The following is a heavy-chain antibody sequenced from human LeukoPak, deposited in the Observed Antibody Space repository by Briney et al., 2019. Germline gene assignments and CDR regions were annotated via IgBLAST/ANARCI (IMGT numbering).Heavy chain of an antibody. J-gene: IGHJ3*02. CDR2: IYYSGST. Sequence: SETLSLTCTVSGGSISSYYWSWIRQPPGKGLEWIGYIYYSGSTNYNPSLKSRVTISVDTSKNQFSLKLSSVTAADTAVYYCARDVLYPRNDAFDIGGQGTMVTVSS. D-gene: IGHD2-2*02. V-gene: IGHV4-59*01. CDR3: ARDVLYPRNDAFDI. CDR1: GGSISSYY.